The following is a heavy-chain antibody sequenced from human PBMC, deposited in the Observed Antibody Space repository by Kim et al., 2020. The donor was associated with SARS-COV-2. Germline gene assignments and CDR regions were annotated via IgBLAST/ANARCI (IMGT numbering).Heavy chain of an antibody. CDR1: GGSISSGGYY. Sequence: SETLSLTCTVSGGSISSGGYYWNWIRQHPGKGLEWIGFIFHSGSTYYNPSLKSRVTMSVDTSKNQFSLLLSSVTAADTAVYYCASDDYYGSGSNAFEIWGQGTMVTVSS. CDR3: ASDDYYGSGSNAFEI. CDR2: IFHSGST. J-gene: IGHJ3*02. D-gene: IGHD3-10*01. V-gene: IGHV4-31*03.